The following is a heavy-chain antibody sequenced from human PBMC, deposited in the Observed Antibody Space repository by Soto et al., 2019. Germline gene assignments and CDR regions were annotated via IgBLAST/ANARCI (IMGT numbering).Heavy chain of an antibody. Sequence: SETLSLTCTVSGGSISSYYWSWIRQPPGKGLEWIGYIYYSGSTNYNPSLKSRVTISVDTSKNQFSLKLSSVTAADTAVYYCARGREGDSSGFPYYFDYWGQGTLVTVSS. CDR3: ARGREGDSSGFPYYFDY. V-gene: IGHV4-59*01. CDR2: IYYSGST. D-gene: IGHD3-22*01. J-gene: IGHJ4*02. CDR1: GGSISSYY.